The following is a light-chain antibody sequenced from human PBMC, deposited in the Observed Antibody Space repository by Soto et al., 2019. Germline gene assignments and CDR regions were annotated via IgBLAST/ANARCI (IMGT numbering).Light chain of an antibody. CDR1: QTVRNNY. V-gene: IGKV3-20*01. CDR2: DAS. J-gene: IGKJ4*01. Sequence: VLTQSKGTPSLSARRRATVSCLTSQTVRNNYLAWYQQKPGQAPRLLIYDASNRATGIPDRFSGSGSGTDFTLTISRLEPEDFAVYYCQQYGSSPLTFGGGTKVDIK. CDR3: QQYGSSPLT.